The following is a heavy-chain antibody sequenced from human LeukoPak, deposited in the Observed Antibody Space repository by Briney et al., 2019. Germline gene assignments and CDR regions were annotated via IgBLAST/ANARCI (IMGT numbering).Heavy chain of an antibody. CDR1: GGSFSGYY. D-gene: IGHD3-10*01. J-gene: IGHJ5*02. CDR3: ARDPEGGSVNNWFDP. V-gene: IGHV4-34*01. CDR2: INHSGST. Sequence: SETLSLTCAVYGGSFSGYYWSWIRQPPGKGLEWIGEINHSGSTNYNPSLKSRVTISVDTSKNQFSLKLSSVTAADTAVYYCARDPEGGSVNNWFDPWGQGTLVTVSS.